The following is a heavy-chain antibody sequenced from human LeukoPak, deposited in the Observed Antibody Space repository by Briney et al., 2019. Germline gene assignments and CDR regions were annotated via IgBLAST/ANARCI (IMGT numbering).Heavy chain of an antibody. CDR2: IRYEGSNK. D-gene: IGHD1-26*01. J-gene: IGHJ4*02. CDR3: AKTKGGCFDY. Sequence: PGGSLRLSCAACGFTFRSYGMHWVRQAPAKGREWVAFIRYEGSNKYYADSVKGRFTMSRDNSKNTLCLQMNSLRAEDTAVYYCAKTKGGCFDYWGQGTLVTVSS. CDR1: GFTFRSYG. V-gene: IGHV3-30*02.